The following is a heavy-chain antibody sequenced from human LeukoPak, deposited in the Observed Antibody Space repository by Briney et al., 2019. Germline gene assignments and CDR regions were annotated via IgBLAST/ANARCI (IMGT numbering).Heavy chain of an antibody. V-gene: IGHV4-61*02. D-gene: IGHD6-13*01. CDR1: GGSISSGSYY. J-gene: IGHJ4*02. Sequence: SETLSLTCTVSGGSISSGSYYWSWIRQPAGKGLEWIGRIYTSGSTNYNPSLKSRVTISVDTSKNQFSLKLSSVTAADTAVYYCARERGIAAALYYFDYWDQGTLVTVSS. CDR2: IYTSGST. CDR3: ARERGIAAALYYFDY.